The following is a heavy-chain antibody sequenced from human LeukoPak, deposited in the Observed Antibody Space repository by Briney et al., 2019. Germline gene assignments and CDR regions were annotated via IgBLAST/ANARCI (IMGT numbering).Heavy chain of an antibody. V-gene: IGHV3-21*01. CDR3: ASASGVYDYVWGSYRYLEY. CDR2: ISSSSSYI. Sequence: GGSLRLSCAASGFTFSSYSMNWVRQAPGKGLEWVSSISSSSSYIYYADSVKGRFTISRDNAKNSLYLQMNSLRAEDTAVYYCASASGVYDYVWGSYRYLEYWGQGTLVTVSS. D-gene: IGHD3-16*02. J-gene: IGHJ4*02. CDR1: GFTFSSYS.